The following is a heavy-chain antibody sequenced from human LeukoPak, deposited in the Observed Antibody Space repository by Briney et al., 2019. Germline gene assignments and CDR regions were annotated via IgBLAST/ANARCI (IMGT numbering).Heavy chain of an antibody. Sequence: GRSLRLSCTASGFTFGDYAMSWFRQAPGKGLEWVGFIRSKAYGGTTEYAASVKGRFTISRDDSKSIAYLQMNSLKTEDTAVYYCTRRGATTYYYYMDVWGKGTTVTVSS. CDR2: IRSKAYGGTT. J-gene: IGHJ6*03. D-gene: IGHD1-26*01. CDR1: GFTFGDYA. V-gene: IGHV3-49*03. CDR3: TRRGATTYYYYMDV.